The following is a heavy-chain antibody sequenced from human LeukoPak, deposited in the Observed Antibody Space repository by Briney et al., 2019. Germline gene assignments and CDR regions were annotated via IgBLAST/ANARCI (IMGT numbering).Heavy chain of an antibody. D-gene: IGHD6-19*01. CDR2: IIPIFGTA. CDR1: GGTFSSYA. CDR3: ARDNSGWSDPPGYYYYYYMDV. V-gene: IGHV1-69*05. J-gene: IGHJ6*03. Sequence: SVKVSCKASGGTFSSYAISWVRQAPGQGLEWMGRIIPIFGTANYAQKFQGRVTITTDESTSTAYMDLSSLRSEDTAVYYCARDNSGWSDPPGYYYYYYMDVWGKGTTVTVSS.